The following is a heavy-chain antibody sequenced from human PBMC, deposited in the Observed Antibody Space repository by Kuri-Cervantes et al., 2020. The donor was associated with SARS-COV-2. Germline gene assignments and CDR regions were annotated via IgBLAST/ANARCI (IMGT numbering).Heavy chain of an antibody. J-gene: IGHJ4*02. D-gene: IGHD3-16*01. CDR2: IYYSGST. CDR1: GGSISSSSYY. V-gene: IGHV4-61*01. CDR3: ASGSQFFRVWVY. Sequence: ESLKISCTVSGGSISSSSYYWSWIRQPPGKGLEWIGYIYYSGSTNYNPSLKSRVTISVDTSKNQFSLKLSSVTAADTAVYYCASGSQFFRVWVYWGQGTLVTVSS.